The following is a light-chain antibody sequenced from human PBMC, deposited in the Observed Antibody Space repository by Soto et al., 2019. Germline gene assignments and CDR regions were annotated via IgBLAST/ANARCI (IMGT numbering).Light chain of an antibody. Sequence: QAVVTQEPSLTVSPGGTVTLTCASSTGAVTSGYYPNWFQQKPGQAPRTLIYSTNNKYSWTPARFSGSLLGGKAALTLSAVQPEDEAEYYCLLYDGGAYVFGSGTKLTVL. CDR2: STN. J-gene: IGLJ1*01. CDR3: LLYDGGAYV. CDR1: TGAVTSGYY. V-gene: IGLV7-43*01.